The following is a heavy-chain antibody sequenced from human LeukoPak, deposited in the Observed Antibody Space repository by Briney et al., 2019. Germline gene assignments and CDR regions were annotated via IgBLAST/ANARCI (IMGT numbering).Heavy chain of an antibody. Sequence: SETLSLTCTVSDGSISSYYWSWIRQPPGKGLEWIGYIYYSGSTNYNPSLKSRVTISVDASKNQFSLELSSVTAADTAVYYCARGYGNDLDYWGQGTLVTVSS. CDR2: IYYSGST. V-gene: IGHV4-59*01. CDR1: DGSISSYY. CDR3: ARGYGNDLDY. J-gene: IGHJ4*02. D-gene: IGHD1-1*01.